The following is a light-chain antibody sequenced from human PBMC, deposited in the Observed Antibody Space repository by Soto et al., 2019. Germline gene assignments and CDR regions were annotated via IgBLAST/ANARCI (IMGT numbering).Light chain of an antibody. J-gene: IGLJ2*01. CDR2: GVS. CDR3: SSYTSNGTLHVV. Sequence: QSALTQPASVSGSPGQSITISCTGTNSDVGGYNYVSWYQQHPGKAPKLMIYGVSNRPSGLSNRFSGSKSGNTASLTISGLQPEDEADDYCSSYTSNGTLHVVFGGGTKLTVL. CDR1: NSDVGGYNY. V-gene: IGLV2-14*01.